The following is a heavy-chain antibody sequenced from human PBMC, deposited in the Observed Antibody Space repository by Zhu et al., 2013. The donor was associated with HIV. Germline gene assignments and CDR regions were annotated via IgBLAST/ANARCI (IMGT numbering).Heavy chain of an antibody. D-gene: IGHD6-13*01. Sequence: QLVQSGPEVKKPGTSVKVSCKASGFTFTSSAVQWVRQARGQRLEWIGWIVVGSGNTNYAQKFQERVTITRDMSTSTAYMELSSLRSEDTAVYYCAADLRSSSWYNWGQGTLVTVSS. CDR2: IVVGSGNT. CDR3: AADLRSSSWYN. J-gene: IGHJ4*02. V-gene: IGHV1-58*01. CDR1: GFTFTSSA.